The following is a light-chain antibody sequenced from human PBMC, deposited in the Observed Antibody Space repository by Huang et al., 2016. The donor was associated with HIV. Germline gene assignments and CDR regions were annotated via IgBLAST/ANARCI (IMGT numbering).Light chain of an antibody. V-gene: IGKV1-16*01. CDR3: HQYYSFPYT. CDR2: SAS. CDR1: QGISNY. Sequence: DIQMTQSPSSLSASVGDRVTVTCRASQGISNYLAWFQQKPVKAPKSLIYSASNLQTGAPPSFSGSGSGTDFTLTISGLQPDDSATYYCHQYYSFPYTFGQGTKLDIK. J-gene: IGKJ2*01.